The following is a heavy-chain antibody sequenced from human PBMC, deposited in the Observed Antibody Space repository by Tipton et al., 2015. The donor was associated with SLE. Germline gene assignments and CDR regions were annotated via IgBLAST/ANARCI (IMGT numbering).Heavy chain of an antibody. Sequence: SLRLSCAASGFTFSSYAMHWVRQAPGKGLEWVAVISYDGSNKYYADSVKGRFTISRDSSKNTLYLQMNSLRAEDTAVYYCSTVVTTGLYWYFDLWGRGTLVTVSS. D-gene: IGHD4-17*01. V-gene: IGHV3-30*04. CDR2: ISYDGSNK. CDR1: GFTFSSYA. J-gene: IGHJ2*01. CDR3: STVVTTGLYWYFDL.